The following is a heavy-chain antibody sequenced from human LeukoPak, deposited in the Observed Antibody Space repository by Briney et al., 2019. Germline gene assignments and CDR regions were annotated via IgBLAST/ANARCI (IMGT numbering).Heavy chain of an antibody. J-gene: IGHJ3*02. CDR2: ISSSGSTI. CDR3: ARDQQSYGDYDAFDI. V-gene: IGHV3-48*04. D-gene: IGHD4-17*01. Sequence: GGSLRLSCAASGFPFSSYAMTWVRQAPGKGLEWVSYISSSGSTIYYADSVKGRFTISRDNAKNSLYLQMNSLRAEDTAVYYCARDQQSYGDYDAFDIWGQGTMVTVSS. CDR1: GFPFSSYA.